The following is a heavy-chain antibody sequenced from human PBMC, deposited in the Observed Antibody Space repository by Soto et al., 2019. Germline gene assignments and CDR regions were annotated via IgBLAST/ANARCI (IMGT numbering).Heavy chain of an antibody. CDR1: GFTVSSNY. D-gene: IGHD5-12*01. CDR2: IYNGGST. CDR3: ARGSSGYGYDAFDI. Sequence: EVQLVESGGGLVQPGGSLRLSCAASGFTVSSNYMSWVRQAPGKGLEWVSVIYNGGSTYYADSVKGRFTISRDNSKNTLYLQMNSLRAEYTAVYYCARGSSGYGYDAFDIWGHGTMVTVSS. V-gene: IGHV3-66*01. J-gene: IGHJ3*02.